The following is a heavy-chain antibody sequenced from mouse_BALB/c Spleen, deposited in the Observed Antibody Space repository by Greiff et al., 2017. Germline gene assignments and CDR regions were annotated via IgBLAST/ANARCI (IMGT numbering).Heavy chain of an antibody. J-gene: IGHJ1*01. CDR1: GFTFSSYG. CDR2: INSNGGST. V-gene: IGHV5-6-3*01. Sequence: DVKLVESGGGLVQPGGSLKLSCAASGFTFSSYGMSWVRQTPDKRLELVATINSNGGSTYYPDSVKGRFTISRDNAKNTLYLQMSSLKSEDTAMYYCARDRGYYRYDVWYFDVWGAGTTVTVSS. CDR3: ARDRGYYRYDVWYFDV. D-gene: IGHD2-14*01.